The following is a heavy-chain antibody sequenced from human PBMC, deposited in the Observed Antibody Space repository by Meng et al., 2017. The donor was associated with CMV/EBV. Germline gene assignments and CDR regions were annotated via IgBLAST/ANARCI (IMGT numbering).Heavy chain of an antibody. D-gene: IGHD2-2*01. CDR3: ARDAVVPADAPFHY. V-gene: IGHV1-18*01. Sequence: VQLVQSGAEVKKPGASVNGSCKASGYTFTSYGISWVRQAPGQGLEWMGWISAYNGNTHYAQKLQGRVTMTTDTSTSTAYMELRSLRSDDTAVYYCARDAVVPADAPFHYWGQGTLVTVSS. J-gene: IGHJ4*02. CDR1: GYTFTSYG. CDR2: ISAYNGNT.